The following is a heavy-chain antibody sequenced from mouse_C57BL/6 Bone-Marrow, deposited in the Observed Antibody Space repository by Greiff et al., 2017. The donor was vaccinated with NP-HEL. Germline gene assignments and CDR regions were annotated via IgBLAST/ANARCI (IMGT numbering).Heavy chain of an antibody. D-gene: IGHD1-1*01. Sequence: QVQLQQPGAELVKPGASVKLSCKASGYTFTSYWMHWVKQRPGQGLEWIGMIHPNSGRTNYNEKFKSKATLTVDKSSSTAYMQLSSLTSEDSAVDYCARKGFITTVVDYFDYWGQGTTLTVSS. CDR1: GYTFTSYW. J-gene: IGHJ2*01. CDR3: ARKGFITTVVDYFDY. V-gene: IGHV1-64*01. CDR2: IHPNSGRT.